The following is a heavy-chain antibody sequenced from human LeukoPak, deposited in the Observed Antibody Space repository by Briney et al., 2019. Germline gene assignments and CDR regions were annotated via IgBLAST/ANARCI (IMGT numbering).Heavy chain of an antibody. CDR3: ASVVVPAAFDAFDI. J-gene: IGHJ3*02. D-gene: IGHD2-2*01. CDR1: GGTFSSYA. CDR2: NIPLFGTA. V-gene: IGHV1-69*13. Sequence: GASVKVSCKASGGTFSSYAISWVRQAPGQGLEWMGGNIPLFGTANYAQKFQGRVTITADASTRTAYMELGGLRSEDTAVYYCASVVVPAAFDAFDIWGQGTMVTVSS.